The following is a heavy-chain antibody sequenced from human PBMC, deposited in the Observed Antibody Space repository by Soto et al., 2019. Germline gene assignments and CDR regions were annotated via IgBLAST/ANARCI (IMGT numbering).Heavy chain of an antibody. J-gene: IGHJ3*01. D-gene: IGHD3-10*01. Sequence: PSETLCLTCTVAGGSISSDDWTWIRQPPGERLEWIGYIYYNGNTNYNSSLKSRVTISIDTSKNQFSLKLNSVTAADTALYYCAKVEGSGTLGAFDVWGQGTVVTVSS. V-gene: IGHV4-59*01. CDR1: GGSISSDD. CDR2: IYYNGNT. CDR3: AKVEGSGTLGAFDV.